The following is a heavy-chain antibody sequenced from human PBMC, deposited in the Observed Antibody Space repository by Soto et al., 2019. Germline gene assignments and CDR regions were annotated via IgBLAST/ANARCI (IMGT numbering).Heavy chain of an antibody. J-gene: IGHJ5*02. CDR3: ASGSDAEQLGYWFAH. CDR1: GYTFTSYG. D-gene: IGHD6-6*01. CDR2: ISAYNGNT. Sequence: AASVKVSCKASGYTFTSYGISWVRQAPGQGLEWMGWISAYNGNTNYAQKLQGRVTMTTDTSTSSAYMELRSLRSDDTAVDYRASGSDAEQLGYWFAHWGQGTLVPVAS. V-gene: IGHV1-18*04.